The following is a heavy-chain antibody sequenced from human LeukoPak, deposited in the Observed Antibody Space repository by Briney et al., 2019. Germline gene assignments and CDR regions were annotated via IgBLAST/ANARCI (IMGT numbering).Heavy chain of an antibody. Sequence: SQTLSLTCTVSGDSITSGSYYWSWIRQPAGKGLEWIGRIFISGGTNYNPSLRSRVTMSLDTSKNQFSLKLYSVAAADTAVYYCARGGSTLHSAGGHDIEFYYYYYMDVWGKGTTVTISS. CDR3: ARGGSTLHSAGGHDIEFYYYYYMDV. J-gene: IGHJ6*03. CDR2: IFISGGT. CDR1: GDSITSGSYY. D-gene: IGHD3-9*01. V-gene: IGHV4-61*02.